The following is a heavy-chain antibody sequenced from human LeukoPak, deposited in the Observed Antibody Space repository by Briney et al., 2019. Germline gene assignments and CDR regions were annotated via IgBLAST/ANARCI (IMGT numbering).Heavy chain of an antibody. CDR3: AREGYGSHALDI. J-gene: IGHJ3*02. V-gene: IGHV3-48*02. Sequence: GGSLRLSCAASEFTFSGYTMNWVRQAPGKGLEWVSYISTSGSTMPYADSVKGRFAISRDNAKNSLYLQMNSLRDEDTAVYYCAREGYGSHALDIWGQGTMVTVSS. CDR2: ISTSGSTM. CDR1: EFTFSGYT. D-gene: IGHD3-10*01.